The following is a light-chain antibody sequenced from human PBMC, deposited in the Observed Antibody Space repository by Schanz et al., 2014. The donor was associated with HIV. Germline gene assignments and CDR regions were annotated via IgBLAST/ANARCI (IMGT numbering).Light chain of an antibody. Sequence: IQLTQSPSSLSASVGDRVTITCRASQGISSYLAWYQQKPGKAPRLLIYGAFTLQTGVPSRFSGSGSGTDFTLTINNLQPEDFGTFYCQQLSSYPFTLGGGTKVELK. CDR2: GAF. CDR3: QQLSSYPFT. J-gene: IGKJ4*01. CDR1: QGISSY. V-gene: IGKV1-9*01.